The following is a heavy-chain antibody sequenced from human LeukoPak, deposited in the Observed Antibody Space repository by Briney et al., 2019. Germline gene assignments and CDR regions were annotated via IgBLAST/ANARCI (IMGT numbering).Heavy chain of an antibody. CDR1: GFTFSSYA. CDR3: AKGAHYGDYAEGADY. V-gene: IGHV3-23*01. J-gene: IGHJ4*02. Sequence: GGSLRLSCAASGFTFSSYAMSWVRQAPGKGLEWVSAISGSGGNTYYADSVKGRFTISRDNSKNTLYLQMNSLRAEDTAVYYCAKGAHYGDYAEGADYWGQGTLVTVSS. CDR2: ISGSGGNT. D-gene: IGHD4-17*01.